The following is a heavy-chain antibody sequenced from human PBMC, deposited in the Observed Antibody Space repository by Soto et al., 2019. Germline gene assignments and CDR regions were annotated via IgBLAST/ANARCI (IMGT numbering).Heavy chain of an antibody. D-gene: IGHD3-16*01. Sequence: SETLSLTCTVSGGSISSSSYYWGWIRQPPGKGLEWIGSIYYSGSTYYNPSLKSRVTISVDTSKNQFSLKLSSVTAADTAVYYCASYLGDSNLYGMDVWGQGTTVTVSS. CDR3: ASYLGDSNLYGMDV. V-gene: IGHV4-39*01. CDR2: IYYSGST. CDR1: GGSISSSSYY. J-gene: IGHJ6*02.